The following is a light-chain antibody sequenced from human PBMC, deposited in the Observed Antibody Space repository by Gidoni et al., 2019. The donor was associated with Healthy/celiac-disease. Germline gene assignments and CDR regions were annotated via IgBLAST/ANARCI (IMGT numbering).Light chain of an antibody. Sequence: DIQMTKSPSSLSASVGDRVTITCRASQSISSYLHWYQQKPGKAPKLLIYAASSLQSGVPSRFSGGGSWTDFTLTISSLQPEDFATYYCQQSYSTPLTCGGGTKVEIQ. CDR3: QQSYSTPLT. J-gene: IGKJ4*01. CDR1: QSISSY. V-gene: IGKV1-39*01. CDR2: AAS.